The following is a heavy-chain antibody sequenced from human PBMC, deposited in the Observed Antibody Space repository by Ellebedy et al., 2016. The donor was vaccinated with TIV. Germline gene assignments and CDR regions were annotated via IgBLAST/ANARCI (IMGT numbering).Heavy chain of an antibody. V-gene: IGHV3-74*01. CDR1: GFTFSSYY. J-gene: IGHJ4*02. CDR2: LNVDGTFT. CDR3: AKDHRLRSVDGSGYWPFDC. Sequence: GESLKISCAASGFTFSSYYMHWVRQAPGKGLVCVSRLNVDGTFTSYADSVKGRFTISRDNSKNTLYLQMNSLRAEDTALYYCAKDHRLRSVDGSGYWPFDCWGQGTLVTVSS. D-gene: IGHD3-22*01.